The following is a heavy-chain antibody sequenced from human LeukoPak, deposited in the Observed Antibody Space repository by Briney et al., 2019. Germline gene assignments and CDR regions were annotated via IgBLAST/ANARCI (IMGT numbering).Heavy chain of an antibody. Sequence: SETLSLTCTVSGGSISSSSYYWGWIRQPPGKGLEWIGSIYYSGSTYYNPSLKSRVTISVDTSKNQFSLKLSSVTAADTAVYYCARHGYCSGGSCYSVNAFDIWGQGTMVTVSS. CDR2: IYYSGST. D-gene: IGHD2-15*01. J-gene: IGHJ3*02. CDR3: ARHGYCSGGSCYSVNAFDI. V-gene: IGHV4-39*01. CDR1: GGSISSSSYY.